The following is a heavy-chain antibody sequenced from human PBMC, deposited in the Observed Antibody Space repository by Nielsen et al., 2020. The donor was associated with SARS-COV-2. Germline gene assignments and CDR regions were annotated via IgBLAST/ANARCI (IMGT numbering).Heavy chain of an antibody. CDR2: IYYSGST. Sequence: SETLSLTCTVSGGSISSGGYYWSWIRQHPGKVLEWIGYIYYSGSTNYNPSLKSRVTISVDTSKNQFSLKLSSVTAADTAVYYCARGRDYGDYTIDYWGQGTLVTVSS. J-gene: IGHJ4*02. CDR3: ARGRDYGDYTIDY. CDR1: GGSISSGGYY. V-gene: IGHV4-61*08. D-gene: IGHD4-17*01.